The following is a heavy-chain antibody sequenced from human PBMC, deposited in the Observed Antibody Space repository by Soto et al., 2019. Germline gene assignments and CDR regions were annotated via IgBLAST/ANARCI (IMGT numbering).Heavy chain of an antibody. D-gene: IGHD5-12*01. CDR3: ARQDIVYYYFDS. CDR2: IWYDGSYK. Sequence: QVQLVESGGGVVQPGRSLRLSCAASGFTFSNHGMHWVRQAPGKGLEWVAVIWYDGSYKYYADSVKGRFTISRDNSKNTLYLQTNSQRAEDTALYSCARQDIVYYYFDSWGQGTLVTVSS. V-gene: IGHV3-33*01. CDR1: GFTFSNHG. J-gene: IGHJ4*02.